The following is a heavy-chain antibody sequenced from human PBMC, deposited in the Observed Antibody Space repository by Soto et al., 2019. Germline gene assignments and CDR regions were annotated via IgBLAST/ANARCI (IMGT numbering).Heavy chain of an antibody. V-gene: IGHV1-58*01. D-gene: IGHD3-3*01. CDR3: AADRFGAYYDFWSGSPTPYYYYYMDV. CDR1: GFTFTSSA. CDR2: IVVGSGNT. Sequence: ASVKVSCKASGFTFTSSAVQWVRQARGQRLEWIGWIVVGSGNTNYAQKFQERVTITRDMSTSTAYMELSSLRSEDTAVYYCAADRFGAYYDFWSGSPTPYYYYYMDVWGKGTTVTVSS. J-gene: IGHJ6*03.